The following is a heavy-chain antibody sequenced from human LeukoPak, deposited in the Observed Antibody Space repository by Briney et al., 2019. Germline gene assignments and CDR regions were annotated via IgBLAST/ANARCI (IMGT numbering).Heavy chain of an antibody. V-gene: IGHV4-34*01. CDR2: INHSGST. CDR3: AGGVVLREFDY. D-gene: IGHD3-9*01. CDR1: GGSFSGYY. Sequence: SETLSLTCAVYGGSFSGYYWSWIRQPPGKGLEWIGEINHSGSTNYNPSLKSRVTISVDTSKNQFSLKLSSVTAADTAVYYCAGGVVLREFDYWGQGTLVTVSS. J-gene: IGHJ4*02.